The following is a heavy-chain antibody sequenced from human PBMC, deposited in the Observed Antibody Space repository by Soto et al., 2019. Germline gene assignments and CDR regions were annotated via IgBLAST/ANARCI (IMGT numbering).Heavy chain of an antibody. CDR1: GFSFSDAW. J-gene: IGHJ4*02. V-gene: IGHV3-15*01. CDR2: IKSKTDGGTT. CDR3: TTDPHSTGNKY. Sequence: PGGSLRLSCAASGFSFSDAWMTWVRQAPGAGLEWVGHIKSKTDGGTTDYAAPVKGRFTISRDASKTTVYLQMNSLRTEDTAVYYCTTDPHSTGNKYWGQGTLVTVSS. D-gene: IGHD1-1*01.